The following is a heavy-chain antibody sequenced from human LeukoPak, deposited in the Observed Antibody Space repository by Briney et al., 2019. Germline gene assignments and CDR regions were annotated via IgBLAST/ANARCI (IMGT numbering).Heavy chain of an antibody. CDR1: GYTFTSYG. J-gene: IGHJ6*03. V-gene: IGHV1-18*01. Sequence: GASVKVSCKASGYTFTSYGISWVRQAPGQGLEWMGWISAYNGNTNYAQKLQGRVTMTTDTSTSTAYMELSSLRSEDTAVYYCAVSARKLYYYYYYMDVWGKGTTVTVSS. CDR2: ISAYNGNT. CDR3: AVSARKLYYYYYYMDV. D-gene: IGHD2-15*01.